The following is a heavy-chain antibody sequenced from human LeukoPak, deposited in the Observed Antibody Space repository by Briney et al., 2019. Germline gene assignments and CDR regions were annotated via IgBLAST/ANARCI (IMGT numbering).Heavy chain of an antibody. CDR2: IASDGSST. CDR1: GFTFSSYW. J-gene: IGHJ5*02. D-gene: IGHD6-19*01. CDR3: AKTAVAGPNWFDP. Sequence: GGSLRLSCAASGFTFSSYWMNWVRQAPGKGLVWVSRIASDGSSTTYADSVKGRFSISRDNAKNTLYLQMNSLRDEDTAVYYCAKTAVAGPNWFDPWGQGTLVTVSS. V-gene: IGHV3-74*01.